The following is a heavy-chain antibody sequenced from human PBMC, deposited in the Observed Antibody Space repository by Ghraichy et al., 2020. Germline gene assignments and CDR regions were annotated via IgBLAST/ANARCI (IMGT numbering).Heavy chain of an antibody. D-gene: IGHD1-26*01. J-gene: IGHJ6*02. CDR1: GGSISSSSYY. V-gene: IGHV4-39*01. CDR3: ARHESGAWDMDV. CDR2: IYYSGST. Sequence: SETLSLTCTVSGGSISSSSYYWGWIRQPPGKGLEWIGSIYYSGSTYYNPSLKSRVTISVDTSKNQFSLKLSSVTTADTAVYYCARHESGAWDMDVWGQGTTVTVSS.